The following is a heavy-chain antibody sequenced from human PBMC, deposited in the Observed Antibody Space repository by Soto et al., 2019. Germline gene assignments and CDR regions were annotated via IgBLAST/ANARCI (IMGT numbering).Heavy chain of an antibody. V-gene: IGHV1-69*08. CDR2: IIPILGIA. J-gene: IGHJ3*02. CDR3: ARDRGDGYNNI. Sequence: QVQLVQSGAEVKKPGSSVKVSCKASGGTFSSYTISWVRQAPGQGLEWMGRIIPILGIANYAQKCQGRVTITAEKSTSTAYMELSSLRSEDTAVYYCARDRGDGYNNIWGQGTMVTVSS. CDR1: GGTFSSYT. D-gene: IGHD5-12*01.